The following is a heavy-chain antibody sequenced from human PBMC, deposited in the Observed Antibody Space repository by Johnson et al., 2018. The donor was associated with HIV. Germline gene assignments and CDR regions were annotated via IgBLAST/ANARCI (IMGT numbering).Heavy chain of an antibody. V-gene: IGHV3-66*02. CDR1: GFTVSSNY. Sequence: VQLVESGGGLVQPGGSLRLSCAASGFTVSSNYMSWVRQAPGKGLEWVSVIYSGGSTYYADSVKGRFTISSDNSNNTLYLQRNSLGAEDTAVYYCARVRVGGILADAFDIWGQGTMVTVSS. CDR3: ARVRVGGILADAFDI. CDR2: IYSGGST. D-gene: IGHD2-15*01. J-gene: IGHJ3*02.